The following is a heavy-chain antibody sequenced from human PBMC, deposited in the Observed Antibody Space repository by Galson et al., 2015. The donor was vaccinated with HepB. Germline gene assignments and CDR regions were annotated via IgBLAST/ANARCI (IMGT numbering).Heavy chain of an antibody. J-gene: IGHJ3*02. V-gene: IGHV3-33*08. Sequence: SLRLSCAASGFTFDDYAMHWVRQAPGKGLEWVAVIWYDGSNKYYADSVKGRFTISRDNSKNTLYLQMNSLRAEDTAVYYCATNHGFDIWGQGTMVTVSS. D-gene: IGHD1-14*01. CDR2: IWYDGSNK. CDR3: ATNHGFDI. CDR1: GFTFDDYA.